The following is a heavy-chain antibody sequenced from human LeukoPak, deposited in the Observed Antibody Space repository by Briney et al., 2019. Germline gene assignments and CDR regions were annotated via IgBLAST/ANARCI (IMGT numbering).Heavy chain of an antibody. CDR2: INSDGGST. D-gene: IGHD2-21*02. J-gene: IGHJ4*02. Sequence: GGSLRLSCAASGFTFSSYWMHWVRQAPGKGLVWVSRINSDGGSTSYADSVKGRFTISRDNAKNTLYLQMNSLRAEDTAVYYCAGETVYCGGDCYFDYWGQGTLVTVSS. CDR3: AGETVYCGGDCYFDY. CDR1: GFTFSSYW. V-gene: IGHV3-74*01.